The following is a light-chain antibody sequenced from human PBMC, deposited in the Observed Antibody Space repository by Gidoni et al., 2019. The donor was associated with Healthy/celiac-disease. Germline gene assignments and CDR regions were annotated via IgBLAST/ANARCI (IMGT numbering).Light chain of an antibody. CDR3: NSRDSSCNHPV. CDR1: SLRSYY. CDR2: GKN. Sequence: SSELTQDPAVSVALGQTVRITCQGDSLRSYYASWYQQKPGQAPVLVIYGKNNRPSGIPDRFSVSSSGNTASLTITGAQAEDEADYYCNSRDSSCNHPVFGTGTKVTVL. J-gene: IGLJ1*01. V-gene: IGLV3-19*01.